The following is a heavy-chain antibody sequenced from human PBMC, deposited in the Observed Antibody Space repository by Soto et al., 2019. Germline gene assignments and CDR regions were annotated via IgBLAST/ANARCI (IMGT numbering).Heavy chain of an antibody. CDR2: ISGSGGST. CDR3: AKRQFIVVVPAADIWFDP. D-gene: IGHD2-2*01. J-gene: IGHJ5*02. V-gene: IGHV3-23*01. Sequence: GGSLRLSCAASGFTFSSYAMSWVRQAPGKGLEWVSAISGSGGSTYYADSVKGRFTISRDNSKNTLYLQMNSLRAEDTAVYYCAKRQFIVVVPAADIWFDPWGQGTLVTVSS. CDR1: GFTFSSYA.